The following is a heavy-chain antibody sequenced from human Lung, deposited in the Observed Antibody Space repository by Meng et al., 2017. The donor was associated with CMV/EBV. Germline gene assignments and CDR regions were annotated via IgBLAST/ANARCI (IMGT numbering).Heavy chain of an antibody. V-gene: IGHV4-4*02. D-gene: IGHD3-10*01. J-gene: IGHJ1*01. CDR2: IPHRGSS. CDR3: LRRSGGSV. Sequence: RESGPGLVKPSETLSLTCAVSGDSITNHNWWAWVRQPPGKGLEWIGEIPHRGSSAYNPSLKSRVSMSIDKSKNQFSLKLTSVTAADTAVYHCLRRSGGSVWGQGTLVTVSS. CDR1: GDSITNHNW.